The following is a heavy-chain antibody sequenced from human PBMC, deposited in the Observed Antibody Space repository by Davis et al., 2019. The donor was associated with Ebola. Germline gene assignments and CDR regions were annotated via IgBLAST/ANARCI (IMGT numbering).Heavy chain of an antibody. D-gene: IGHD5-18*01. CDR1: GYTFTDYD. CDR3: ARDGYFYAADY. J-gene: IGHJ4*02. Sequence: AASVKVSCKASGYTFTDYDINWVRQATGLGLEWMGWISAYNGNTNYAQKLQGRVTMTTDTSTSTAYMELRSLRSDDTAVYYCARDGYFYAADYWGQGTLVTVSS. V-gene: IGHV1-18*01. CDR2: ISAYNGNT.